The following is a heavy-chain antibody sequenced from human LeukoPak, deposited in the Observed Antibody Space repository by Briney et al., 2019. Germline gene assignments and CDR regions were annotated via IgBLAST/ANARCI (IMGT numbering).Heavy chain of an antibody. D-gene: IGHD3-10*01. CDR2: IYPGDSDT. CDR1: GYSFTDYW. J-gene: IGHJ6*02. Sequence: GESLKISCQTAGYSFTDYWIGWVRQMPGKGLEWMGIIYPGDSDTRYSPSFQGQVTISADKSIRTAYLQWSLKASDTAIYYCARSDQLRWFGEPRRPFYYGMDVWGRGTTVTVS. V-gene: IGHV5-51*01. CDR3: ARSDQLRWFGEPRRPFYYGMDV.